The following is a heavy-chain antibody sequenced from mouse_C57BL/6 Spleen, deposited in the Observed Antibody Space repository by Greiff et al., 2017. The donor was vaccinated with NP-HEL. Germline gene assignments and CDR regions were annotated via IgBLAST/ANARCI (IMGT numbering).Heavy chain of an antibody. J-gene: IGHJ4*01. Sequence: QVQLQQPGAELVKPGASVKLSCKASGYTFTSYWMQWVKQRPGQGLEWIGEIDPSDSYTNYNQKFKGKATLTVDISSSTAYMQLSSLTSEDSAVYYCARRRLPPYYYAMDYWGQGTSVTVSS. D-gene: IGHD2-2*01. CDR3: ARRRLPPYYYAMDY. V-gene: IGHV1-50*01. CDR1: GYTFTSYW. CDR2: IDPSDSYT.